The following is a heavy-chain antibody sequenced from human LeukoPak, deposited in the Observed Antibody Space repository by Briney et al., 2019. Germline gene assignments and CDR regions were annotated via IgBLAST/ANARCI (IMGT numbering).Heavy chain of an antibody. V-gene: IGHV3-53*05. D-gene: IGHD3-16*01. CDR2: IYSGGST. Sequence: GGSLRLSCAASGFTVSSNYMSWVRQAPGKGLEWVSVIYSGGSTYYADSVKGRFTISRDISKNTLYLQMDSLRPEDTAVYYCAKGGVLSTWFADWGRGTLVIVSS. J-gene: IGHJ4*02. CDR3: AKGGVLSTWFAD. CDR1: GFTVSSNY.